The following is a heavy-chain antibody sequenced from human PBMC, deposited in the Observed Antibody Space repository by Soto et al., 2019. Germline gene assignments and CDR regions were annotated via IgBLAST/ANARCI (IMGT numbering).Heavy chain of an antibody. D-gene: IGHD3-10*01. Sequence: QLQLQESGPGLVKPSETLSLTCTSSGGSFSSSSYYWGWIRQPPGKGLEWIGTIYYSGSTFYNPSLKRRVTISVDTSKNQFSLKLSSVTAADTAVYYCARNSVTMVRGPYRPAYWYFNLWGRGTLVTVSS. CDR2: IYYSGST. CDR3: ARNSVTMVRGPYRPAYWYFNL. J-gene: IGHJ2*01. CDR1: GGSFSSSSYY. V-gene: IGHV4-39*01.